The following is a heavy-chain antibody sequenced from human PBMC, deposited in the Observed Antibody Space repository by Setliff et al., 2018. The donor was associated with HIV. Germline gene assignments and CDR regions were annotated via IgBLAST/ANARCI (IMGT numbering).Heavy chain of an antibody. CDR1: GVSISSSSYF. V-gene: IGHV4-39*01. Sequence: SETLSLTCAVSGVSISSSSYFWGWIRRPPGTGLDWIGSIYFSGSTYYNPSLESRVTISMDTSKNQFSLKLNTVTAADTATYYCLLDVPLILRTSPPLWGQGTPVTVSS. CDR2: IYFSGST. CDR3: LLDVPLILRTSPPL. D-gene: IGHD1-7*01. J-gene: IGHJ4*02.